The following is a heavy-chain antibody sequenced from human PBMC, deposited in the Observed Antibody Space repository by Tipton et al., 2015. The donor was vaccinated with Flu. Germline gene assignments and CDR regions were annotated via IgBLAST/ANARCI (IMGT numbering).Heavy chain of an antibody. J-gene: IGHJ4*02. Sequence: LRLSCTVSGGSISSSSYYWGWIRQPPGKGLEWIGSSYYSGSTYYNASLKNRVTISVDTSKNQFSLKLSSVTAADTAVYYCARDPAVVPYYFDYWGQGTLGTVSS. D-gene: IGHD4-23*01. CDR1: GGSISSSSYY. CDR2: SYYSGST. V-gene: IGHV4-39*07. CDR3: ARDPAVVPYYFDY.